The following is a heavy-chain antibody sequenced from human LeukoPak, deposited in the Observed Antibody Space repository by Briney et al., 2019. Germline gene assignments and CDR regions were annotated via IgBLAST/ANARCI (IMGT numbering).Heavy chain of an antibody. CDR2: ISGSGGST. J-gene: IGHJ5*02. Sequence: GGSLRLSCAASGFTFSSYGMSWVRQAPGKGLEWVSAISGSGGSTYYADSVKGRFTISRDNSKNTLYLQMNSLRAEDTAVYYCARNEARGENWFDPWGQGTLVTVSS. V-gene: IGHV3-23*01. CDR3: ARNEARGENWFDP. D-gene: IGHD1-1*01. CDR1: GFTFSSYG.